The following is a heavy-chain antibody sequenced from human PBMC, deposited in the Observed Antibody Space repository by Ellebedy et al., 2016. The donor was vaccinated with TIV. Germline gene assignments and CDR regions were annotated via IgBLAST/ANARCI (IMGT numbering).Heavy chain of an antibody. Sequence: AASVKVSCKASGGTFSSYAISWVRQAPGQGLEWMGRIIPILGIANYAQKFQGRVTITADKSTSTAYMELSSLRSEDTAVYYCASIYGVGYYYYYGMDVWGQGTTVTVSS. J-gene: IGHJ6*02. CDR2: IIPILGIA. CDR1: GGTFSSYA. D-gene: IGHD4-17*01. CDR3: ASIYGVGYYYYYGMDV. V-gene: IGHV1-69*04.